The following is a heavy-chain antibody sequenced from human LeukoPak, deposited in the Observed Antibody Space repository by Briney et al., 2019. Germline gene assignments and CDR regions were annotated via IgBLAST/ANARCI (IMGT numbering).Heavy chain of an antibody. CDR3: ARDNSQYLDAFDI. D-gene: IGHD4-11*01. Sequence: PGGSLRLSCAASGFTFSSYSMNWVRQAPGKGLEWVSSISSSSSYIYYADSVKGRFTISRDNAKNSLYLQMNSLRAEDTAVYYCARDNSQYLDAFDIWGQGTMVTVSS. CDR2: ISSSSSYI. J-gene: IGHJ3*02. CDR1: GFTFSSYS. V-gene: IGHV3-21*01.